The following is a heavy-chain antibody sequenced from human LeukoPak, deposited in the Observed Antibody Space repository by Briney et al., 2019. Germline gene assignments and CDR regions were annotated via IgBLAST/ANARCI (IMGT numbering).Heavy chain of an antibody. V-gene: IGHV3-48*01. CDR2: ITSNSGTI. CDR1: GFTFRIYS. J-gene: IGHJ4*02. CDR3: ARVAPGHDIGRGYFDY. Sequence: GGPLRLSCAASGFTFRIYSMNWVRQAPGKGLEWISYITSNSGTIYYTDSVKGRFTISRDNAKNSLYLQMNSLRAEDTAVYYCARVAPGHDIGRGYFDYWGQGTLVTVSS. D-gene: IGHD2-21*01.